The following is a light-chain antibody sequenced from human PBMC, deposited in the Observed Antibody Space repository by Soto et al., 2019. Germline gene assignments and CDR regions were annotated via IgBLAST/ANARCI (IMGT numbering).Light chain of an antibody. Sequence: IQMPPSPSPPSAAVGGRVTIPCRASQGISSNLAWYQQKPGKAPKLLIYAASTLQSGVPSRFSGSGSGTEFTLTISSLQPEDFATYYCQQFNSYPITFGQGTRLEIK. CDR1: QGISSN. CDR3: QQFNSYPIT. J-gene: IGKJ5*01. CDR2: AAS. V-gene: IGKV1-9*01.